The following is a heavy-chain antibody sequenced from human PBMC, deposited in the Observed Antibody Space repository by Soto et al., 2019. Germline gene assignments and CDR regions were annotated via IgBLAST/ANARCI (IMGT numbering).Heavy chain of an antibody. J-gene: IGHJ5*02. CDR1: GYTFTSYY. CDR3: ASNGYSSTWHSLFDP. V-gene: IGHV1-46*03. D-gene: IGHD6-13*01. Sequence: QVQLVQSGAEVKKPGASVKVSCKASGYTFTSYYMHWVRQAPGQGLEWMGIINPSGGSTSYAQKFQRGVTMXXDXSXXTVYMELGSLRSEDTAVYYCASNGYSSTWHSLFDPWGQGPLVTVSS. CDR2: INPSGGST.